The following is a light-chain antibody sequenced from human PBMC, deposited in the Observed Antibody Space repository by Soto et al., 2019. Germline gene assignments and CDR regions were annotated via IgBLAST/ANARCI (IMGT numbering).Light chain of an antibody. CDR1: QSVSSD. Sequence: EIVMTQSPVTLSVSPGERATLSCRASQSVSSDLAWYQQKPGQAPRLLIYGASTRATGIPARFSGSGSGTEFTLNISSLQSEDFAVYYCQQYHNWLMYTFGQGTKLEI. V-gene: IGKV3-15*01. CDR3: QQYHNWLMYT. CDR2: GAS. J-gene: IGKJ2*01.